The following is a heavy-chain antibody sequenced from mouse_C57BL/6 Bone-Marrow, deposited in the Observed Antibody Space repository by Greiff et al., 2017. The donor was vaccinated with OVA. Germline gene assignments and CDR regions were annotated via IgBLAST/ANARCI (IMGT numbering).Heavy chain of an antibody. V-gene: IGHV1-49*01. CDR2: FTLYSGAT. Sequence: LQQSGAELVRPGSSVKLSCKASYFAFMASAMHWVKQRPGHGLEWIGSFTLYSGATDYSENFKGKAALTANTSSSTAYMELSSLTSEESAVYYCARSWYSNRYYYAMDYWGQGTSVTVSS. CDR1: YFAFMASA. J-gene: IGHJ4*01. D-gene: IGHD2-5*01. CDR3: ARSWYSNRYYYAMDY.